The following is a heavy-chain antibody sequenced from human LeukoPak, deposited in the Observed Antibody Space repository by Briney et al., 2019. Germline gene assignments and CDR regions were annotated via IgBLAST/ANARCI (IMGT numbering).Heavy chain of an antibody. Sequence: ASVKVSCKASGYTFTSYGISWVRQAPGQGLEWMGWISAYNGNTNYAQKLQGRVTMTTDTSTSTAYMELRSLRSDDTAVYYCARDKDDPLWLRGAFDIWGQGTMVTVSS. D-gene: IGHD5-18*01. CDR2: ISAYNGNT. CDR1: GYTFTSYG. J-gene: IGHJ3*02. CDR3: ARDKDDPLWLRGAFDI. V-gene: IGHV1-18*01.